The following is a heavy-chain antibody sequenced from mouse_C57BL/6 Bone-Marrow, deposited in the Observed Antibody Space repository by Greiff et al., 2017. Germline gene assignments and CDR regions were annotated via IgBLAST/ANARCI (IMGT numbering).Heavy chain of an antibody. D-gene: IGHD2-4*01. CDR1: GYTFTSYW. Sequence: VQLQQPGAELVRPGTSVKLSCKASGYTFTSYWMHWVKQRPGQGLEWIGVIDPSDSYTNYNQKFKGKATLTVDTSSSTAYMQLSSLTSEDSAVYYCARTYYDYGGFAYWGQGTLVTVSA. CDR2: IDPSDSYT. CDR3: ARTYYDYGGFAY. J-gene: IGHJ3*01. V-gene: IGHV1-59*01.